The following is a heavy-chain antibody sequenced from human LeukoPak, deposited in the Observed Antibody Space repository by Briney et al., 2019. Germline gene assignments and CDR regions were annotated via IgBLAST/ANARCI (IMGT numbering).Heavy chain of an antibody. CDR3: AREDCSSTSCPHHP. CDR1: GFTVSSNS. J-gene: IGHJ5*02. D-gene: IGHD2-2*01. CDR2: IYSDNT. Sequence: GGSLRLSCTVSGFTVSSNSMSWVRQAPGKGLEWVSFIYSDNTHYSDSVKGRFTISRDNSKNTLYLQMNSLRAEDTAVYYCAREDCSSTSCPHHPWGQGTLVTVSS. V-gene: IGHV3-53*01.